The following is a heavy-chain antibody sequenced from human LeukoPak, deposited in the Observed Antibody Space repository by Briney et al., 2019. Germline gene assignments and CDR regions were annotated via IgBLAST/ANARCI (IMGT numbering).Heavy chain of an antibody. D-gene: IGHD6-13*01. CDR1: GFTFSSYS. CDR3: ASSSSPRGFDY. CDR2: ISSSSSYI. V-gene: IGHV3-21*01. Sequence: GGSLRLSCAASGFTFSSYSMNWVRQAPGKGLEWVSSISSSSSYIYYADSVKGRFTISRDNAKNSLYLQINSLRAEDTAVYYCASSSSPRGFDYWGQGTLVTVSS. J-gene: IGHJ4*02.